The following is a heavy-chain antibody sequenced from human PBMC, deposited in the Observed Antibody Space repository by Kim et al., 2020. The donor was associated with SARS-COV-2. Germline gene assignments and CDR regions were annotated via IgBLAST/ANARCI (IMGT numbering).Heavy chain of an antibody. CDR3: AREGKLGYFDY. V-gene: IGHV4-4*06. D-gene: IGHD7-27*01. J-gene: IGHJ4*02. Sequence: NHNPSMKSRVSVSIDRSTNQFSLKLTSVTAADTAVYYCAREGKLGYFDYWGRGTPVIVSS.